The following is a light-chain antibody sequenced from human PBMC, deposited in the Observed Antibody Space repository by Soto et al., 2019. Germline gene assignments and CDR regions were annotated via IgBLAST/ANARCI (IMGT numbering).Light chain of an antibody. V-gene: IGKV1-6*01. CDR1: QGIRRD. J-gene: IGKJ1*01. Sequence: AIQMTQSPSSLSAFVGDRVTIACRASQGIRRDLGWYQQKPGKAPKLLIYGASSLQSGVPSRFSGSGSGTDFTLTISSLQPEDFATYYCLQDYNYTRTFGQGTKVEIK. CDR2: GAS. CDR3: LQDYNYTRT.